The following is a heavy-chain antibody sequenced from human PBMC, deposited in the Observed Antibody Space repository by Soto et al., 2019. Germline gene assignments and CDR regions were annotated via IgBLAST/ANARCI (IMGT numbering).Heavy chain of an antibody. D-gene: IGHD6-6*01. CDR1: GFTFSRHT. CDR2: ISDDGSNT. Sequence: PGGSLRLSCAASGFTFSRHTMHWVRQAPGKGLEWVAAISDDGSNTYYADSVKGRFTISRDNAKNTLSLEMNSLRGEDTAVYFCARGIIAGVSAADYWGQGTLVTVSS. V-gene: IGHV3-30*14. J-gene: IGHJ4*02. CDR3: ARGIIAGVSAADY.